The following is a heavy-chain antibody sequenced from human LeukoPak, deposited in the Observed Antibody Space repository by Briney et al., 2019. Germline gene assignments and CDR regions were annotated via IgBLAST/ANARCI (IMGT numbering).Heavy chain of an antibody. CDR3: ARGGYYDSSGYCFDY. CDR1: GGSISSYY. D-gene: IGHD3-22*01. V-gene: IGHV4-59*08. Sequence: SETLSLTCTVSGGSISSYYWSWVRQPPGKGLEWIGYIYYSGSTNYNPSLKSRVTISVDTSKNQFSLKLSSVTAADTAVYYCARGGYYDSSGYCFDYWGQGTLVTVSS. CDR2: IYYSGST. J-gene: IGHJ4*02.